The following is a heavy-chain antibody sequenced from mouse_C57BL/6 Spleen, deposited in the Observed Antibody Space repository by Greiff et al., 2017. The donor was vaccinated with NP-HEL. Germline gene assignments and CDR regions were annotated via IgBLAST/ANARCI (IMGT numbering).Heavy chain of an antibody. CDR1: GFTFSSYA. CDR2: ISDGGSYT. Sequence: EVQGVESGGGLVKPGGSLKLSCAASGFTFSSYAMSWVRQTPEKRLEWVATISDGGSYTYYPDNVKGRFTISRDNAKNNLYLQMSHLKSEDTAMYYCARDGYYGSSYGYFDVWGTGTTVTVSS. V-gene: IGHV5-4*01. CDR3: ARDGYYGSSYGYFDV. J-gene: IGHJ1*03. D-gene: IGHD1-1*01.